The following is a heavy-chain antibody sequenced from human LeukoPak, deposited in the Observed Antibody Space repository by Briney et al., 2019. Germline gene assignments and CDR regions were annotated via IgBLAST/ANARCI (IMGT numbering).Heavy chain of an antibody. D-gene: IGHD3-10*01. CDR1: GFTFSDYY. CDR3: ARDDSNYYGSGSTGGYFDY. J-gene: IGHJ4*02. Sequence: GGSLRLSCAASGFTFSDYYMSWIRQAPGKGLEWVSYISSSGSTIYYADSVKGRFTISRDNAKNSLYLQMNSLRAEDTAVYYCARDDSNYYGSGSTGGYFDYWGQGTLVTVSS. V-gene: IGHV3-11*01. CDR2: ISSSGSTI.